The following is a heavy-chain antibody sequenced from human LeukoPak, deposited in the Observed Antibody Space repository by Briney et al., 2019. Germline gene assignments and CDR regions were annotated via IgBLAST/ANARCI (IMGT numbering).Heavy chain of an antibody. CDR1: GYTFTAYY. Sequence: ASLKVSWKASGYTFTAYYMHSVRQAPGQGLEWMGWINPNSGGTNYAQKFQCRVTITKATSISTTYLQLSSLRSEDTALFYCARSYRDAFDIWDQGTMVTVSS. CDR3: ARSYRDAFDI. J-gene: IGHJ3*02. V-gene: IGHV1-2*02. CDR2: INPNSGGT. D-gene: IGHD1-26*01.